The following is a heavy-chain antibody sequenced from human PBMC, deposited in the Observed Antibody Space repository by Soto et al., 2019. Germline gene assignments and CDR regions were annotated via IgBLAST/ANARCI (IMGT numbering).Heavy chain of an antibody. Sequence: ASVKVSCKASGYTFTSYYLHWVRQAPGLGLEWMGIINPSGGRTSNAQKFQGRFTMTRYTSTSTVYMELSSLSSEDTAVYYCARARLVSANRFDYWGQGTLVPVSS. CDR3: ARARLVSANRFDY. V-gene: IGHV1-46*01. CDR2: INPSGGRT. CDR1: GYTFTSYY. J-gene: IGHJ4*02. D-gene: IGHD1-26*01.